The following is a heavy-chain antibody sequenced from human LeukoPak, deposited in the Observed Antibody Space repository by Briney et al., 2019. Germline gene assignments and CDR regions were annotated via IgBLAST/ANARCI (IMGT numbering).Heavy chain of an antibody. CDR2: IRYDGSNK. D-gene: IGHD2-15*01. Sequence: GGSLRLSCAASGFTFSSYGMHWVRQAPGKGLEWVAFIRYDGSNKYYADSVKGRFTISRDNSKNTLYLQMNSLRAEDTAVYYCAKCSVVGEYYFDYWGQGTLVTVSS. CDR1: GFTFSSYG. J-gene: IGHJ4*02. V-gene: IGHV3-30*02. CDR3: AKCSVVGEYYFDY.